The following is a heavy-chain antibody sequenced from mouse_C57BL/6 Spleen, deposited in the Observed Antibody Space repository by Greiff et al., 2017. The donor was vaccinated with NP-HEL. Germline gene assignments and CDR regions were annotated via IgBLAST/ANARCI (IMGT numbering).Heavy chain of an antibody. CDR3: AIDDGYYG. J-gene: IGHJ2*01. V-gene: IGHV5-17*01. CDR1: GFTFSDYG. Sequence: DVHLVESGGGLVKPGGSLKLSCAASGFTFSDYGMHWVRQAPEKGLEWVAYISSGSSTIYYADTVKGRFTISRDNAKNTLFLQMTSLRSEDTAMYYCAIDDGYYGWGQGTTLTVSS. CDR2: ISSGSSTI. D-gene: IGHD2-3*01.